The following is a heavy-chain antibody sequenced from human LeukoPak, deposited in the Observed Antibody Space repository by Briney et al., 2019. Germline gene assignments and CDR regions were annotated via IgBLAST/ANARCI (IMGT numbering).Heavy chain of an antibody. J-gene: IGHJ4*02. V-gene: IGHV3-23*01. CDR3: AKNLRYCSGGSCYSEYFDN. D-gene: IGHD2-15*01. CDR1: GFTFSSYA. Sequence: GGSLRLSCAASGFTFSSYAISWVRQAPGKGLEWVSAISGSGGGTYYADSMKGRFTISRDNSKNTLYLQMNSLRAEDTAVYYCAKNLRYCSGGSCYSEYFDNWGQGTLVTVSS. CDR2: ISGSGGGT.